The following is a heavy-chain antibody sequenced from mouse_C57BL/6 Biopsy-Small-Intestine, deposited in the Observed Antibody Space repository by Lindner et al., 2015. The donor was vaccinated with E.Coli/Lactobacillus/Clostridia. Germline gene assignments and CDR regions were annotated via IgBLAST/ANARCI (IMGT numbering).Heavy chain of an antibody. J-gene: IGHJ2*01. Sequence: VQLQESGPELVKPGASVKISCKASGYAFSSSWMNWVKQRPGKGLEWIGRIYPGDGDTNYNGKFRGKATLTADKSSSTAYMQLSSLTSEDSAVYFCARTGYYFDYWGQGTTLTVSS. V-gene: IGHV1-82*01. CDR1: GYAFSSSW. CDR2: IYPGDGDT. D-gene: IGHD3-1*01. CDR3: ARTGYYFDY.